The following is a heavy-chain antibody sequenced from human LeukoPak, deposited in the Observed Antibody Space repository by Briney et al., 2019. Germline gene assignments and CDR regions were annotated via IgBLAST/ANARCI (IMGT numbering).Heavy chain of an antibody. V-gene: IGHV1-18*01. J-gene: IGHJ4*02. CDR1: GYTFTSYG. D-gene: IGHD3-22*01. CDR3: ARGRYSYDSSGYLDY. Sequence: GASVKVSCEASGYTFTSYGISWVRQAPGQGLEWMGWISAYNGNTNYAQKLQGRVTMTTDTSTSTAYMELRSLRSDDTAVYYCARGRYSYDSSGYLDYWGQGTLVTVSS. CDR2: ISAYNGNT.